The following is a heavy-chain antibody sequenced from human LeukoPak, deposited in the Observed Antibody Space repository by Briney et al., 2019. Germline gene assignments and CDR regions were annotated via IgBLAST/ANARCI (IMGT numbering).Heavy chain of an antibody. J-gene: IGHJ4*02. Sequence: GASVKVSCKASGYTFSNYYIHWVRQAPGQGLEWMGVINPSDASTNYAQKFPDRVTITRDTSTTTVYMELSSLQSEDTAVYYCARHSSGFFRFFDYWGQGTLVTVSS. V-gene: IGHV1-46*01. D-gene: IGHD3-22*01. CDR1: GYTFSNYY. CDR3: ARHSSGFFRFFDY. CDR2: INPSDAST.